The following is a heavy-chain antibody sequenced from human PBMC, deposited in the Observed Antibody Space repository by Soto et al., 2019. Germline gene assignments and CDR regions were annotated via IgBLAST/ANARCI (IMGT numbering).Heavy chain of an antibody. Sequence: PSETLSLTCAVYGGSFSGYYWSWIRQPPGKGLEWIGEINHSGSTNYNPSLKSRVTISVDTSKNQFSLKLSSVTAADTAVYYCARGGRREAARLPYYYYYGMDVWGQGTTVTVSS. J-gene: IGHJ6*02. CDR3: ARGGRREAARLPYYYYYGMDV. CDR1: GGSFSGYY. D-gene: IGHD6-6*01. V-gene: IGHV4-34*01. CDR2: INHSGST.